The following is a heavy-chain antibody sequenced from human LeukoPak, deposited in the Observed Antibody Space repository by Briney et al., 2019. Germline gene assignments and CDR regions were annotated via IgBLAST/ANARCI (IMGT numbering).Heavy chain of an antibody. CDR1: GYTFTSYA. Sequence: ASVKVSCKASGYTFTSYAMNWVRQAPGQGLEWMGWINTNTGNPTYAQGFTGRFVFSLDTSVSTAYLQISSLKAEDTAVYYCARTASTEVGSNWCFDLWGRGTLVTVSS. CDR2: INTNTGNP. V-gene: IGHV7-4-1*02. J-gene: IGHJ2*01. D-gene: IGHD2-2*01. CDR3: ARTASTEVGSNWCFDL.